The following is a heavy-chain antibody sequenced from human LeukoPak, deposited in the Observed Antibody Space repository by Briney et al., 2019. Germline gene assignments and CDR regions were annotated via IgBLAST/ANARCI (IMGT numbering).Heavy chain of an antibody. CDR3: ASSAAEYLYYFDY. Sequence: SETPSLTCAVYGGSFSGYYWSWIRQPPGRGLEWIGEINHSGSTNYNPSLKSRVTISVDTSKNQFSLKLSSVTAADTAVYCCASSAAEYLYYFDYWGQGTLVTVSS. D-gene: IGHD6-13*01. CDR1: GGSFSGYY. CDR2: INHSGST. J-gene: IGHJ4*02. V-gene: IGHV4-34*01.